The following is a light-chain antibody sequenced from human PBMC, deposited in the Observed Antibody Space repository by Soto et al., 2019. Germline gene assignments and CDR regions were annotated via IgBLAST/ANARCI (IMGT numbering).Light chain of an antibody. V-gene: IGKV3-15*01. J-gene: IGKJ4*01. CDR3: HHYNNWPHT. Sequence: DIVMTQSPATLSVSPGERATLSCRASQSVASNLAWYQQRPGQAPRLLIYGASTRATGVPVRFSGSGSGTDFTLPISSLQSEDFAVYYCHHYNNWPHTFGGGTKVEIK. CDR1: QSVASN. CDR2: GAS.